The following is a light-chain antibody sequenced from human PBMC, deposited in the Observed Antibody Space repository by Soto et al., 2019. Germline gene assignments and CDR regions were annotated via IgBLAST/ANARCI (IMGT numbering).Light chain of an antibody. Sequence: EVVLTQSPATLSVSPGERATLSCSASESVNNKLGWYQQKPGQAPRLLIYRASTRATGIPARFSGSGSGTEFTLTISSLQSEDSAVYYCHQYNNWFPFTFGQGTRLEIK. J-gene: IGKJ5*01. CDR2: RAS. V-gene: IGKV3-15*01. CDR1: ESVNNK. CDR3: HQYNNWFPFT.